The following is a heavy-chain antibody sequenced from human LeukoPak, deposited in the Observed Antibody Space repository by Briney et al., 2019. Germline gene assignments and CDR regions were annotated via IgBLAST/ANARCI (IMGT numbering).Heavy chain of an antibody. CDR1: GFTFSSYG. J-gene: IGHJ6*02. CDR3: ASFYGSGSYYYYGMDV. V-gene: IGHV3-30*03. Sequence: GGSLRLSCAASGFTFSSYGMHWVRQAPGKGLEWVAVISYDGSNKYYADSVKGRFTISRDNSKNTLYLQMNSLRAEDTAVYYCASFYGSGSYYYYGMDVWGQGTTVTVSS. CDR2: ISYDGSNK. D-gene: IGHD3-10*01.